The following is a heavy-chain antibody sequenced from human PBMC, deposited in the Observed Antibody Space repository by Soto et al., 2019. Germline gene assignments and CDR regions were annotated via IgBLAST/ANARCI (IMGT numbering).Heavy chain of an antibody. CDR1: GFTFSSYG. CDR2: ISYDGSNK. V-gene: IGHV3-30*18. CDR3: AKDSRRTTDAARYYYGMDV. Sequence: QVQLVESGGGVVQPGRSLRLSCAASGFTFSSYGMHWVRQAPGKGLEWVAVISYDGSNKYYADSVKGRFTISRDNSKNTLYLQMNSLRAEDTAVYYCAKDSRRTTDAARYYYGMDVWGQGTTFTVSS. J-gene: IGHJ6*02. D-gene: IGHD6-25*01.